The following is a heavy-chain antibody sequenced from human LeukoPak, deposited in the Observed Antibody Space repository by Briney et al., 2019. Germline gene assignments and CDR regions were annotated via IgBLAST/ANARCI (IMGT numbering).Heavy chain of an antibody. Sequence: SETLSLTCTVSGGSITNYYWSWIRQPPGKGLEWIGHIYYIGSANYNPSLKGRVTISVDTSKNQFSLKLSSVTAADTAVYYCARDYCSSTSCPNWFDPWGQGTLVTVSS. CDR1: GGSITNYY. V-gene: IGHV4-59*08. CDR2: IYYIGSA. CDR3: ARDYCSSTSCPNWFDP. J-gene: IGHJ5*02. D-gene: IGHD2-2*01.